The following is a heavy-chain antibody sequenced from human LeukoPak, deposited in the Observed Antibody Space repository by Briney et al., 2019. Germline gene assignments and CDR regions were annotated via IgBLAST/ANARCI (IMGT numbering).Heavy chain of an antibody. CDR1: GYSISSGYF. Sequence: SETLSLTCTVSGYSISSGYFWVWIRQPPGKGLEWIGSIYHSGRTYYNPSLKSLVTISVDTSKNQFSLKLSSVTAADTAVYYCARASGYDFLIWGQGTLVTVSS. CDR3: ARASGYDFLI. J-gene: IGHJ4*02. D-gene: IGHD3-3*01. V-gene: IGHV4-38-2*02. CDR2: IYHSGRT.